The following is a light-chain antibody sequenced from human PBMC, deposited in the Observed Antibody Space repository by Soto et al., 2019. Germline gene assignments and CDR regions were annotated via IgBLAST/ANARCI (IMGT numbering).Light chain of an antibody. Sequence: DIQMTQSPSTLSGSVGDRVTITCRASQTISSWLAWYQQKPGKAPKLLIYKASTLKSGVPSRFSGSGSGTEFTLTISRLQPDDFAVYYCQHSGYYSKAFGQGTRLEIK. CDR3: QHSGYYSKA. CDR1: QTISSW. V-gene: IGKV1-5*03. J-gene: IGKJ5*01. CDR2: KAS.